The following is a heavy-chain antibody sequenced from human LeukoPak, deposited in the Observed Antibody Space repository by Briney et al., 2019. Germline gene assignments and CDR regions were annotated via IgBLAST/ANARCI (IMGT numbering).Heavy chain of an antibody. CDR1: GFTFSDYY. V-gene: IGHV3-11*06. D-gene: IGHD4-17*01. CDR2: ISSSSSYT. J-gene: IGHJ4*02. Sequence: PGGSLRLSCAASGFTFSDYYMSWIRQAPGKGLEWVSYISSSSSYTNYADSVKGRFTISRDNAKNSLYLQMNSLRVEDTAVYYCARLGGDYAPFDYWGQGTLVTVSS. CDR3: ARLGGDYAPFDY.